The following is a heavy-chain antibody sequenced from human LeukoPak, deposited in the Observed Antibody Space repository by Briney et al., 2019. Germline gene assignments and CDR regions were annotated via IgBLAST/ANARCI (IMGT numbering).Heavy chain of an antibody. CDR3: GRDIPGGANHLDY. Sequence: RAGGSLRLSCAASGFTFANYWMTWVRQAPGKGLEWVASIREDGRQTKYGDSVKGRFTISRDNADNSLYLQMNILRVEDTAVYYCGRDIPGGANHLDYWGRGTLVTVSA. CDR1: GFTFANYW. CDR2: IREDGRQT. J-gene: IGHJ4*02. V-gene: IGHV3-7*01. D-gene: IGHD1-26*01.